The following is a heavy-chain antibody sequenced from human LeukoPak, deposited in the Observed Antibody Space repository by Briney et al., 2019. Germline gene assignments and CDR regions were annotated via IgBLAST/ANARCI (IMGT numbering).Heavy chain of an antibody. V-gene: IGHV3-23*01. J-gene: IGHJ4*02. CDR3: AKAGSGVPIVVVPAPFDS. D-gene: IGHD2-21*01. CDR2: VSGRGGQT. Sequence: GGSLRLSCAVSGLTLSDYAMTCVRQAPGKGLEWVSTVSGRGGQTHYEGSVKGRFVISRDNFRNTVYLQMNILRVEDTAIYYCAKAGSGVPIVVVPAPFDSWGQGTLVTVSS. CDR1: GLTLSDYA.